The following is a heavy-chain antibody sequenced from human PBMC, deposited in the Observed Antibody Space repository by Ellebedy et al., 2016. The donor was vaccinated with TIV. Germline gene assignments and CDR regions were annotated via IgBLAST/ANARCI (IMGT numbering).Heavy chain of an antibody. Sequence: GESLKISCAASGFTFSSYAMHWVRQAPGKGLEWVAVIWYDGSNKYYADSVKGRFTISRDNSKNTLYLQMNSLRAEDTAVYYCAREVRGLLWFGELFYWGQGTLVTVSS. CDR3: AREVRGLLWFGELFY. D-gene: IGHD3-10*01. V-gene: IGHV3-33*08. CDR2: IWYDGSNK. CDR1: GFTFSSYA. J-gene: IGHJ4*02.